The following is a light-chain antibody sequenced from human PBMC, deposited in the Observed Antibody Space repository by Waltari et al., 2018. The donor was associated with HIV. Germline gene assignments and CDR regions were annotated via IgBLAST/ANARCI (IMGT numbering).Light chain of an antibody. CDR2: WAS. Sequence: DIVMTQSPDSLAVSLGERATINCKSSQSVLYSSNNKNYLTWYQQKPGQPPKLLIYWASTRESGVPDRFSGGGSGTDFTLTISSLQAEDVAVYCCQQYYSTPRRTFGQGTKVEIK. CDR3: QQYYSTPRRT. CDR1: QSVLYSSNNKNY. J-gene: IGKJ1*01. V-gene: IGKV4-1*01.